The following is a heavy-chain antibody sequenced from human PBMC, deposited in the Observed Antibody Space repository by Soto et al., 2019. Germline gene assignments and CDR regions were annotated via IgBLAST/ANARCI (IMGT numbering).Heavy chain of an antibody. D-gene: IGHD3-10*02. CDR3: SRHVRGAVTMNWFDP. CDR2: VEYGGST. V-gene: IGHV4-39*01. J-gene: IGHJ5*02. Sequence: QLQESGPGLVKPSETLSLTCTVSGGSIISSNFYWGWIRQPPGKGLEWIGSVEYGGSTYDNPSVKSRVTLPADKSKNQFSLKLTSVTAADTAIYYCSRHVRGAVTMNWFDPWGHGTLVTVSS. CDR1: GGSIISSNFY.